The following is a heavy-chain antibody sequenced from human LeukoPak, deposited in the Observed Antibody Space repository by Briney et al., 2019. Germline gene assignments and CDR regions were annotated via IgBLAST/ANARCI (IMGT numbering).Heavy chain of an antibody. CDR3: ARDPRTAMVYGGLLDY. CDR2: VNRDGSET. CDR1: GFALSSHW. V-gene: IGHV3-7*01. Sequence: PGGSLRLSCAASGFALSSHWMTWVRQVPGRGPEWVANVNRDGSETFYLDSVKGRFTISRDNAKNSLYLQMNSLRAEDTAVYYCARDPRTAMVYGGLLDYWGQGTLVTVSS. D-gene: IGHD5-18*01. J-gene: IGHJ4*02.